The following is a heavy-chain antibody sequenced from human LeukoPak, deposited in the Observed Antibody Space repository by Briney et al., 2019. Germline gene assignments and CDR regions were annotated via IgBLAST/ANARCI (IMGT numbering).Heavy chain of an antibody. V-gene: IGHV4-38-2*01. Sequence: SETLSLTCAVSGYSISSGYYWGWSRQPPGKGLEWIGSIHNSGTTYYNPSLKSRVSISVDTSKNQFSLKLISVTAADTAVYYCARSVLYWGQGTLVTVSS. CDR3: ARSVLY. CDR1: GYSISSGYY. J-gene: IGHJ4*02. CDR2: IHNSGTT.